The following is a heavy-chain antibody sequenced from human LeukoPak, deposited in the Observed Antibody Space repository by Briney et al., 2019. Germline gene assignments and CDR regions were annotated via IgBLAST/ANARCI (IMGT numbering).Heavy chain of an antibody. D-gene: IGHD5-12*01. V-gene: IGHV7-4-1*02. CDR3: ARDLRSLRNGYDGDSFDY. CDR2: INTNTGNP. CDR1: GYTFTYRY. Sequence: ASVKVSCKASGYTFTYRYLHWVRQAPGQALEWMGWINTNTGNPTYAQGFTGRFVFSLDTSVSTAYLQISSLKVEDTAVYYCARDLRSLRNGYDGDSFDYWGQGTLVTVSS. J-gene: IGHJ4*02.